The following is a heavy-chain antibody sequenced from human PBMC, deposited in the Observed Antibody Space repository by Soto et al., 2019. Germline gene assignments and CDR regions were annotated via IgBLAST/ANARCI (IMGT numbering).Heavy chain of an antibody. CDR1: GYTFRDYG. CDR2: ISTYNENK. D-gene: IGHD4-17*01. Sequence: QVQLVQSGGEVKKPGASVKVSCKASGYTFRDYGISWVRQAPGQGLEWMGWISTYNENKNYAQRFHGRVTLTTDTSTTTAYMELRSLRSDDTAIYYCARRYGDPSSAAGFDHWGQGTLVTVSS. V-gene: IGHV1-18*01. CDR3: ARRYGDPSSAAGFDH. J-gene: IGHJ4*02.